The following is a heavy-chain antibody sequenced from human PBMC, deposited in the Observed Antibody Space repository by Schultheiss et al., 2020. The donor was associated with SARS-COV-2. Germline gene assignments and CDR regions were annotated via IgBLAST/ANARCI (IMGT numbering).Heavy chain of an antibody. D-gene: IGHD3-16*02. V-gene: IGHV1-3*01. Sequence: ASVKVSCKASGYTFTGYSIHWVRQAPGQRLEWMGWINAGIGNTEYSQNFQGRVTITSDTSATTAYMELSSLRSEDTAVYYCARACSIYDYIWGSYPNNWFDPWGQGTLVTVSS. CDR1: GYTFTGYS. CDR3: ARACSIYDYIWGSYPNNWFDP. CDR2: INAGIGNT. J-gene: IGHJ5*02.